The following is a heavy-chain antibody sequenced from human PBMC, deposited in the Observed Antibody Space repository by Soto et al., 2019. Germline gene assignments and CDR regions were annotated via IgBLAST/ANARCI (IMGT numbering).Heavy chain of an antibody. CDR3: AKDNRLFEVVVDALDY. CDR2: ISGSGGST. D-gene: IGHD2-15*01. Sequence: PGGSLRLSCAASGFSFSSYAMSWTRQAPGKGLEWVSAISGSGGSTYYADSVKGRFTISRDNSKNTLYLQMNSLRAEDTAVYYCAKDNRLFEVVVDALDYWGQGTLVTVSS. V-gene: IGHV3-23*01. J-gene: IGHJ4*02. CDR1: GFSFSSYA.